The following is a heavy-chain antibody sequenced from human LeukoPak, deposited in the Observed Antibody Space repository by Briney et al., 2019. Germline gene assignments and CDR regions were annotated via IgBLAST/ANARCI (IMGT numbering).Heavy chain of an antibody. J-gene: IGHJ4*02. CDR1: GYTFTGYY. Sequence: ASVKVSCKASGYTFTGYYMHWVRQAPGQGLEWMGRINPNSGGTNYAQKFQGRVTMTRDTSISTAYMELSRLRSDDTAVYYCASGGSYSFSGVDYFDYWGQGTLVTASS. CDR3: ASGGSYSFSGVDYFDY. V-gene: IGHV1-2*06. D-gene: IGHD1-26*01. CDR2: INPNSGGT.